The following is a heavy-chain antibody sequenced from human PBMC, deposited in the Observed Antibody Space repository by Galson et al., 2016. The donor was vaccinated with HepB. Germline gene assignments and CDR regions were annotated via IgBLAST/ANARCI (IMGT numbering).Heavy chain of an antibody. CDR2: ISYDGRNE. Sequence: SLRLSCAASGITFNSLGMHWVRQAPGKGLEWVALISYDGRNEYYADSVKGRFTISRDNSKETLLLQMNSLRTDDTAVYYCATVLASSRDYYDSSASDAFDIWGQGTMVTVSS. J-gene: IGHJ3*02. CDR3: ATVLASSRDYYDSSASDAFDI. D-gene: IGHD3-22*01. CDR1: GITFNSLG. V-gene: IGHV3-30*03.